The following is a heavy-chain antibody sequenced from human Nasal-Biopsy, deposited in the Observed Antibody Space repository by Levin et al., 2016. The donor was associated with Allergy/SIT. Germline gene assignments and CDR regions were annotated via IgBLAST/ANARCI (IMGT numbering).Heavy chain of an antibody. Sequence: GESLKISCKTSGYSFTSYWISWVRHLPGKGLEYMGRIDPGDSNANYSPSFQGHVTISVDRSTNTAYLQWNSLRASDTAMYFCSSRPLFCTNDIECSQLGDDYWGQGTLVTVSS. CDR3: SSRPLFCTNDIECSQLGDDY. D-gene: IGHD2-8*01. J-gene: IGHJ4*02. CDR1: GYSFTSYW. CDR2: IDPGDSNA. V-gene: IGHV5-10-1*01.